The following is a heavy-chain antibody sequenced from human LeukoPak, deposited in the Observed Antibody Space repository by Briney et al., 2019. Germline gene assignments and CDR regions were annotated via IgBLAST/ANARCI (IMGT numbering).Heavy chain of an antibody. CDR2: IWYDGSKR. Sequence: PGGSLRLSCAASGFTFSSHGMRWVRQAPGKGLEWVAIIWYDGSKRYYANSVKGRFTISRDDSKSTVYLQMNSLRAEDTAVYYCAKGKSYWGQGTLVTVSS. J-gene: IGHJ4*02. V-gene: IGHV3-33*06. CDR1: GFTFSSHG. CDR3: AKGKSY.